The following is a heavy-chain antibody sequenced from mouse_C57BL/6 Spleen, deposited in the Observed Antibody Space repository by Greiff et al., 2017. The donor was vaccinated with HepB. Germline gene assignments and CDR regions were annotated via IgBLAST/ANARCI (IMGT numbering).Heavy chain of an antibody. J-gene: IGHJ1*03. D-gene: IGHD1-1*01. Sequence: QVQLQQPGAELVKPGASVKVSCKASGYTFTSYWMHWVKQRPGQGLEWIGRIHPSDSDTNYNQKFKGKATLTVDKSSSTDYMQLSSLTSEDSAVYYCAIGYYGSSYGYWYFDVWGTGTTVTVAS. CDR2: IHPSDSDT. CDR3: AIGYYGSSYGYWYFDV. V-gene: IGHV1-74*01. CDR1: GYTFTSYW.